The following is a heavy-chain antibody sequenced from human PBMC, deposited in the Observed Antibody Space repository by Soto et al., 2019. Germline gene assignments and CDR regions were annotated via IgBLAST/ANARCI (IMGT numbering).Heavy chain of an antibody. Sequence: SETLSLTCTVSGGSISSGGYYWSWIRQHPGKGLEWIGYIYYSGSTYYNPSLKSRVTISVDTSKNQFSLKLSSVTAADTAVYYCARSFGWFGDPLFVAWFDPWDQGTLVTVSS. V-gene: IGHV4-31*03. J-gene: IGHJ5*02. CDR2: IYYSGST. CDR3: ARSFGWFGDPLFVAWFDP. CDR1: GGSISSGGYY. D-gene: IGHD3-10*01.